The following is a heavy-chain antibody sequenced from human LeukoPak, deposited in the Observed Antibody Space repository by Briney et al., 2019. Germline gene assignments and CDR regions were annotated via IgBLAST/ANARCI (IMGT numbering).Heavy chain of an antibody. Sequence: PSETLSLTCAVYGGSFSGYYWSWIRQPPGKGLDWIGEINHSGSTNYNPSLKSRVTISVDTSKNQFSLKLSSVTAADTAVYYCARGGRRVARPSYWGQGTLVTVSS. V-gene: IGHV4-34*01. CDR3: ARGGRRVARPSY. CDR1: GGSFSGYY. CDR2: INHSGST. D-gene: IGHD6-6*01. J-gene: IGHJ4*02.